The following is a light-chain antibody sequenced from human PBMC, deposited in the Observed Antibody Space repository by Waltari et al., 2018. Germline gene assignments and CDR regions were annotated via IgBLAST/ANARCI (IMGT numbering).Light chain of an antibody. CDR3: TSYTSSITLV. CDR2: EVT. V-gene: IGLV2-14*01. CDR1: SSDVGGYNY. J-gene: IGLJ3*02. Sequence: QSALTQPASVSGSPGQSITISCTGTSSDVGGYNYASWYQQHPGKAPKLLFYEVTNRPSGVSVRFSAAKSGHTASLTISGLQAEDEADYYCTSYTSSITLVFGGGTKLTVL.